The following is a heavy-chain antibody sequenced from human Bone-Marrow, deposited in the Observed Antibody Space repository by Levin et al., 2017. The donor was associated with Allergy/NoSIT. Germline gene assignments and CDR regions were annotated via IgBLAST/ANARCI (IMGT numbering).Heavy chain of an antibody. CDR2: ISHDGTNK. Sequence: QSGGSLRLSCAASGFTFNNYAMHWVRQAPAKGLEWVAGISHDGTNKHYGDSVKGRFTISRDNSENTLYLQMNTLRVEDTSLYYCAKSLHDFLSAYANDAFHISGQGTMVTVSS. CDR1: GFTFNNYA. CDR3: AKSLHDFLSAYANDAFHI. V-gene: IGHV3-30*18. J-gene: IGHJ3*02. D-gene: IGHD3-3*01.